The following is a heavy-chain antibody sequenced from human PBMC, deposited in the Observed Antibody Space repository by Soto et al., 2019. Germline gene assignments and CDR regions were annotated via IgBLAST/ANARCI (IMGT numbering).Heavy chain of an antibody. J-gene: IGHJ3*01. V-gene: IGHV3-21*01. CDR2: ISSGSDYI. CDR3: ARSPVGDAFNV. CDR1: GFTFSSYS. Sequence: EVQLVESGGGLVKPGGSLRLSCAASGFTFSSYSMNWVRQAPGKGLEWVSSISSGSDYIFYADSVKGRFTISRDNAKNSLFLQMNSLTAEDTAVYYCARSPVGDAFNVWGQGKVVNVSS.